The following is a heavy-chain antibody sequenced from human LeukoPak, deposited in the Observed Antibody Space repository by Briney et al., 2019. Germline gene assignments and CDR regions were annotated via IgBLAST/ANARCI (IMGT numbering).Heavy chain of an antibody. CDR1: GGSISSSSYY. J-gene: IGHJ6*03. D-gene: IGHD4-23*01. V-gene: IGHV4-39*01. Sequence: SETLSLTCTVSGGSISSSSYYGGWVRQPPGKGLEWIGSIYYTGNTYYNPSLKSRVTISVDTSKNQFSLKLSSVTAADTAVYYCARLHYGGNYGYYYYYMDVWGKGTTVTISS. CDR2: IYYTGNT. CDR3: ARLHYGGNYGYYYYYMDV.